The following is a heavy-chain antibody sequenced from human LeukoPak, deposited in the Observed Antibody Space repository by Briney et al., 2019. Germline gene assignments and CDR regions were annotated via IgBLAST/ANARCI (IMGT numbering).Heavy chain of an antibody. J-gene: IGHJ4*02. V-gene: IGHV3-7*03. Sequence: PGGSLRLSCAVSGFTFSSYFMSWVRQAPGKGLEWVANIKQDGSEKSYVESVRGRFTISRDNAKNSLYLQLNSLRAEDTALYYCARDNPPDYWGQGTLVTVSS. CDR2: IKQDGSEK. CDR3: ARDNPPDY. CDR1: GFTFSSYF.